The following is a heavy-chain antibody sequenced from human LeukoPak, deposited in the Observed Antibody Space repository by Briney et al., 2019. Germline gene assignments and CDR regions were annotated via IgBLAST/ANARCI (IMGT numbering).Heavy chain of an antibody. CDR1: GGSISSYY. CDR2: IYYSGST. CDR3: ARVAGITGTNYWYFDL. J-gene: IGHJ2*01. D-gene: IGHD1-7*01. V-gene: IGHV4-59*01. Sequence: KPSETLSLTCTVSGGSISSYYWSWIRQPPGKGLDWIGYIYYSGSTNYNPSLKSRVTISVDTSKNQFSLKLSSVTAADTAVYYCARVAGITGTNYWYFDLWGRGTLVTVSS.